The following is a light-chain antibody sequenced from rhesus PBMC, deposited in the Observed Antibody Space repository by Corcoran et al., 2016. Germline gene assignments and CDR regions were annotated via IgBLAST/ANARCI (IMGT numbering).Light chain of an antibody. Sequence: DIQMTQSPSSLSASVGDRVTITCRASENVNNYLHWYQQKPGKAPKVLSYKASTLESGVPSRFSGSGSGTDFTLTSSSLQPEDFATYYCQHSYGIPFTFGPGTKLEIK. CDR3: QHSYGIPFT. CDR1: ENVNNY. V-gene: IGKV1-74*01. J-gene: IGKJ3*01. CDR2: KAS.